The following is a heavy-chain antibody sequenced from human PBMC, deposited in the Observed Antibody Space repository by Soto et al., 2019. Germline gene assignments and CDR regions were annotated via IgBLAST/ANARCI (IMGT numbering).Heavy chain of an antibody. V-gene: IGHV1-18*01. CDR3: AREGTRPYYYYGMDV. CDR2: ISGYNGNT. CDR1: GYTFTLSG. J-gene: IGHJ6*02. Sequence: QVQLVQAGAEVKKTGASVKVSCKSSGYTFTLSGLSWVRQAPGQGLEWMGWISGYNGNTNYEQKFQDRVTMTTDTSTTTAYMELRSLRSDDTAVYYCAREGTRPYYYYGMDVWGQGTTVTVSS. D-gene: IGHD1-7*01.